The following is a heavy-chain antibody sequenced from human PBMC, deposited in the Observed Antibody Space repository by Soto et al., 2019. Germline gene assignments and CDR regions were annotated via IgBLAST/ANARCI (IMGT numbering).Heavy chain of an antibody. V-gene: IGHV1-69*01. Sequence: QVQLVQSGAEVKKPGSAVKVSCKASGGTFSSYAISWVRQAPGQGLEWMGGIIPMFGTANYAQKFQGRVTITADEYTSTAYLELSRLRTEDTDVYYCARGAYDFWSGYPANNNWFDPWGQGTLVNVSS. CDR1: GGTFSSYA. D-gene: IGHD3-3*01. CDR3: ARGAYDFWSGYPANNNWFDP. CDR2: IIPMFGTA. J-gene: IGHJ5*02.